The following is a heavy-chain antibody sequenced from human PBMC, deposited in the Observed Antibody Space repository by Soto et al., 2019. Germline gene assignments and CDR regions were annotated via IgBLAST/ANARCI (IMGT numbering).Heavy chain of an antibody. CDR2: INAGNGST. J-gene: IGHJ4*02. D-gene: IGHD6-6*01. Sequence: ASVKVSCKASGYTFTSYAMHWVRQAPGQRLEWMGWINAGNGSTKYSQKFQGRVTITRDTSASTAYMELSSLRSEDTAVYYCARSYSSSYFDYWGQGTLVTVSS. CDR3: ARSYSSSYFDY. CDR1: GYTFTSYA. V-gene: IGHV1-3*01.